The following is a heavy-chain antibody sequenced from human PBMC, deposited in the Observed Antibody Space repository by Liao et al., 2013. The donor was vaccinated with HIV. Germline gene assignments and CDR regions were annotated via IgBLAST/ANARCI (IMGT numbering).Heavy chain of an antibody. CDR3: ARFSTVDYYYYYMDV. CDR2: IYYSGST. Sequence: QVQLQESGPGLVKPSQTLSLTCTVSGDSISSGDYYWGWIRQPPGKGLEWIGSIYYSGSTYYNPSLKSRVTISVDTSKNQFSLKLSSVTAADTAVYYCARFSTVDYYYYYMDVWGKGTTVTVSS. J-gene: IGHJ6*03. D-gene: IGHD4-11*01. CDR1: GDSISSGDYY. V-gene: IGHV4-39*07.